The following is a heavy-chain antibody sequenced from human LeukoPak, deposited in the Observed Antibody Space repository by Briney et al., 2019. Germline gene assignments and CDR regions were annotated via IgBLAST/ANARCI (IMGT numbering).Heavy chain of an antibody. J-gene: IGHJ4*02. V-gene: IGHV1-69*06. CDR1: GGTFSSHA. Sequence: SVKVSCKASGGTFSSHAISWVRQAPGQGLEWMGGIIPIFGTANYAQKFQGRVTITADKSTSTAYMELSSLTSEDTAVYYCARDLRGYSYGVFDYWGQGTLVTVSS. D-gene: IGHD5-12*01. CDR3: ARDLRGYSYGVFDY. CDR2: IIPIFGTA.